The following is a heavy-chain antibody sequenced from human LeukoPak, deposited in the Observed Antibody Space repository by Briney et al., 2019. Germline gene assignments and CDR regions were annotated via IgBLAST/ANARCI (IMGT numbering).Heavy chain of an antibody. CDR1: GFTFSSYW. CDR3: ARAGWYSSSTSCSYFDY. Sequence: GGSLRLSCAASGFTFSSYWMHWVRQAPGKGLVWDSRINSDGSSTSYADSVKGRFTISRDNAKNTLYLQMNSLRAEDTAVYYCARAGWYSSSTSCSYFDYWGQRTLVTVSS. CDR2: INSDGSST. D-gene: IGHD2-2*01. V-gene: IGHV3-74*01. J-gene: IGHJ4*02.